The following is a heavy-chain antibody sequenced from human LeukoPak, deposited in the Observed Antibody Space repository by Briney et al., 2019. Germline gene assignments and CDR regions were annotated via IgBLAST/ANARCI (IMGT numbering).Heavy chain of an antibody. V-gene: IGHV1-2*02. CDR1: GYTFTGYY. CDR2: INPNSGGT. CDR3: ARGRHGYIDY. Sequence: VASVKVSCKASGYTFTGYYMHWVRQAPGQGLEWMGWINPNSGGTNYAQKFQGRVTMTRDTSTSTAYMELSGLRSDDTAVYYCARGRHGYIDYWGQGTLVTVSS. J-gene: IGHJ4*02.